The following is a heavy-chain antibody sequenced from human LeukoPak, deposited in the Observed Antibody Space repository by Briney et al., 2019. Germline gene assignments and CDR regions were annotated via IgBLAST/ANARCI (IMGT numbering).Heavy chain of an antibody. V-gene: IGHV4-59*01. J-gene: IGHJ4*02. D-gene: IGHD5-12*01. Sequence: PSETLSLTCTVSGGSISSYYWSWIRQPPGKGLEWIGYIYYSGSTNYNPSLKSRVTISVDTSKNQFSLKLSSVTAADTAVYYCARARYVSDHYYFDYWGQGTLVTVSS. CDR3: ARARYVSDHYYFDY. CDR1: GGSISSYY. CDR2: IYYSGST.